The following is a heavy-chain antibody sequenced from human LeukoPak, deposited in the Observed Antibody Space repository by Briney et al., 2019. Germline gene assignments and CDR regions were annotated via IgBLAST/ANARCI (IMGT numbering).Heavy chain of an antibody. D-gene: IGHD2-2*01. J-gene: IGHJ6*02. CDR3: ARDRYCSSTSCYYYGMDV. Sequence: SSETLSLTCTVSGVSISSGGYYWSWIRQHPGKGLEWIGNIYYSGSTYYNPSLKSRVTISVDTSKNQFPLKLSSVTAADTAVYYCARDRYCSSTSCYYYGMDVWGQGTTVTVSS. CDR1: GVSISSGGYY. V-gene: IGHV4-31*03. CDR2: IYYSGST.